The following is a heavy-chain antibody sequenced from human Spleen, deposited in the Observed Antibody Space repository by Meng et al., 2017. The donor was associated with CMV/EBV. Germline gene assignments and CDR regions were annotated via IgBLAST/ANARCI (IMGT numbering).Heavy chain of an antibody. V-gene: IGHV1-46*01. CDR1: GYTFTSYY. J-gene: IGHJ6*02. CDR3: ARALGELYSSTSCYDYYYYYGMDV. Sequence: ASVKVSCKASGYTFTSYYMHWVRQAPGQGLEWMGIINPSGGSTSYAQKFQGRVTMTRDTSTSTVYMELSRLRSEDTAVYYCARALGELYSSTSCYDYYYYYGMDVWGQGTTVTVSS. D-gene: IGHD2-2*01. CDR2: INPSGGST.